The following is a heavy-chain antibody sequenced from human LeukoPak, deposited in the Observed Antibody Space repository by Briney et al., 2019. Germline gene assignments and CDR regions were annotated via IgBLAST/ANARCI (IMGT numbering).Heavy chain of an antibody. D-gene: IGHD3-3*01. CDR3: ARGSSYYDFWSGYNWLDP. Sequence: SETLSLTCTVSGGSISSGGYYWSWIRQHPGKGLEWIGYIYYSGSTYYDPSLKSRVTISVDTSKNQFSLKLSSVTAADTAVYYCARGSSYYDFWSGYNWLDPWGQGTLVTVSS. CDR1: GGSISSGGYY. J-gene: IGHJ5*02. V-gene: IGHV4-31*03. CDR2: IYYSGST.